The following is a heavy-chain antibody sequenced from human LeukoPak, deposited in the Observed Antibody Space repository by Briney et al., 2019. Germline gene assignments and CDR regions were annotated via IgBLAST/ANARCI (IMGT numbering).Heavy chain of an antibody. CDR2: INPNSGGT. Sequence: ASVKVSCKASGYTFTGYYMHWVRQAPGQGLEGMGWINPNSGGTNYAQKFQGRVTMTRDTSISTAYMELSRLRSDDTAVYYCAREGDYCSSTSCYSPFDPWGQGTLVTVSS. CDR3: AREGDYCSSTSCYSPFDP. D-gene: IGHD2-2*01. V-gene: IGHV1-2*02. CDR1: GYTFTGYY. J-gene: IGHJ5*02.